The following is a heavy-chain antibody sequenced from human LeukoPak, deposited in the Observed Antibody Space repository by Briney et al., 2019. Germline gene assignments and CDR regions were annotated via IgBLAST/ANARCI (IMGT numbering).Heavy chain of an antibody. CDR1: GFNLNPYW. CDR3: ARAHTEWYLDL. Sequence: GGSLRLSCAASGFNLNPYWMSWVRRAPGMGLEWVAKIRQDGNEEFYVDSVKGRFTISRDNAKNSLYLQLNSLRAEDTAVYYCARAHTEWYLDLWGRGTLVTVSS. D-gene: IGHD2-8*02. J-gene: IGHJ2*01. V-gene: IGHV3-7*01. CDR2: IRQDGNEE.